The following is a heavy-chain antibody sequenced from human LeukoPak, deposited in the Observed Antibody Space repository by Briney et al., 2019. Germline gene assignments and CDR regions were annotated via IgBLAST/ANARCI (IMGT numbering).Heavy chain of an antibody. CDR2: INPNSGGT. D-gene: IGHD2-2*01. CDR1: GYTFTGYY. V-gene: IGHV1-2*02. Sequence: GASVKVSCKASGYTFTGYYMHWVRQAPGQGLEWMGWINPNSGGTNYAQKFQGRVTMTRDTSISTAYMELSRLRSDDTAVYYCATGAICSSTSCPGWGLDYWGQGTLVTVSS. J-gene: IGHJ4*02. CDR3: ATGAICSSTSCPGWGLDY.